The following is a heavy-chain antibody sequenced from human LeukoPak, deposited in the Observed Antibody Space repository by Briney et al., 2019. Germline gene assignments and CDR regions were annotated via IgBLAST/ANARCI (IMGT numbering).Heavy chain of an antibody. CDR2: IYHSGST. CDR1: GYSISSDYY. D-gene: IGHD6-19*01. V-gene: IGHV4-38-2*02. Sequence: PSEALSLTCTVSGYSISSDYYWGWIRQPPGKGLEWIGSIYHSGSTYYNPSLKSRVTISVDTSKNQFSLKLSSVTAADTAVYYCAEGAGWFDPWGQGTLVTVSS. CDR3: AEGAGWFDP. J-gene: IGHJ5*02.